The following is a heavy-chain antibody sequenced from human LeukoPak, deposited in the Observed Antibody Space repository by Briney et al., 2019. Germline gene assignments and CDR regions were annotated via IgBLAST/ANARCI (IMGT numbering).Heavy chain of an antibody. D-gene: IGHD3-10*01. Sequence: GGSLRLSCAASGFTFSSYTMNWVRQAPGKGLGWVSSITSSSSYIYYADSVKGRFTISRDNSKNTLYVQMNSLRAEDTAVYYCAKSGEDYGSGLRYYYYYMDVWGKGTTVTISS. J-gene: IGHJ6*03. CDR1: GFTFSSYT. CDR2: ITSSSSYI. V-gene: IGHV3-21*04. CDR3: AKSGEDYGSGLRYYYYYMDV.